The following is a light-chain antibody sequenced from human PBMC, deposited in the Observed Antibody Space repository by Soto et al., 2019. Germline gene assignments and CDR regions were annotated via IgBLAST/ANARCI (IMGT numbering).Light chain of an antibody. J-gene: IGLJ1*01. CDR1: SSNIGSNT. Sequence: QSVLTQPPSASGTPGQRVTISCSGSSSNIGSNTVNWYQQLPGTAPKLLIYSNNQRPSGVPDQFSGSKSGTSASLAISGLQSEDEADYYCAAWDDSLNGGVFGTGTKLTVL. V-gene: IGLV1-44*01. CDR2: SNN. CDR3: AAWDDSLNGGV.